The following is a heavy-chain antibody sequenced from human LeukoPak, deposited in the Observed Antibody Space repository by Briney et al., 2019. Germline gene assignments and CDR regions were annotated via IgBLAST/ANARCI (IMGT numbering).Heavy chain of an antibody. V-gene: IGHV3-48*01. CDR2: IGTSSTTI. Sequence: GGSLRLSCAASGFTFSSYTMNWVRQPPGKGLEWVSNIGTSSTTIYYADSVKGRFTISRDNTKNSLYLQMNSLRADDTAVYYCARFAAGGSYYYYMDVWGKGTTVTVSS. J-gene: IGHJ6*03. D-gene: IGHD6-25*01. CDR1: GFTFSSYT. CDR3: ARFAAGGSYYYYMDV.